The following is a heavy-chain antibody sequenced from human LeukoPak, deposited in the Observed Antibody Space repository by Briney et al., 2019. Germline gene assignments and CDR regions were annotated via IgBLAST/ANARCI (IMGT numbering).Heavy chain of an antibody. V-gene: IGHV3-23*01. CDR3: ARQVTGITIFGTSGWFDP. CDR2: ISGSGGST. J-gene: IGHJ5*02. Sequence: GGSLRLSCAASGFTFSSYAMSWVRQAPGKGLEWVSAISGSGGSTYYADSVKGRFTISRDNAKNSLYLQMNSLRAEDTAVYYCARQVTGITIFGTSGWFDPWGQGTLVTVSS. D-gene: IGHD3-3*01. CDR1: GFTFSSYA.